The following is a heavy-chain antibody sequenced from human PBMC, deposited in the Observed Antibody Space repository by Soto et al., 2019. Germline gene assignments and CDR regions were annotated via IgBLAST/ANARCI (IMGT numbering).Heavy chain of an antibody. CDR3: ARGWGYDSNDYYYAY. D-gene: IGHD3-22*01. J-gene: IGHJ4*02. CDR1: GGTFSRHA. V-gene: IGHV1-69*01. CDR2: IIPIFGTA. Sequence: QVQLVQSGAEVRKPRSSVKVSCKASGGTFSRHAISWVRQAPGQGLEWMGGIIPIFGTANHAQMFKGRVTIIADESTSTVHMELSSLRSEDTAMYYCARGWGYDSNDYYYAYWGQGTLVIVSS.